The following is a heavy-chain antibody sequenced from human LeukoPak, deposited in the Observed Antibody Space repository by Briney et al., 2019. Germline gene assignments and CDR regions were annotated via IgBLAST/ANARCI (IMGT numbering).Heavy chain of an antibody. CDR1: GGSISSSSYY. J-gene: IGHJ5*02. CDR2: IYYSGST. CDR3: ARWKPGYNWFDP. Sequence: SETLSLTCTVSGGSISSSSYYWGWIRQPPGKGLECIGSIYYSGSTYYNPSLKSRVTISVDASKNQFSLKLSSVTAAYTAVYYCARWKPGYNWFDPWGQGTLVTVSS. V-gene: IGHV4-39*01. D-gene: IGHD1-1*01.